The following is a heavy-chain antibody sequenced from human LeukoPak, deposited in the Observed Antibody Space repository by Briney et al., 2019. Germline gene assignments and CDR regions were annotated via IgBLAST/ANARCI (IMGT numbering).Heavy chain of an antibody. J-gene: IGHJ4*02. Sequence: PSETLSLTWAVYGGSFSGYYWSWIRQPAGKGLEWIGEINHSGSTNYNPSLKSRVTISVDTSKNQFSLKLSSVTAADTAVYYCARQQWLRPDYWGQGTLVTVSS. D-gene: IGHD6-19*01. V-gene: IGHV4-34*01. CDR1: GGSFSGYY. CDR3: ARQQWLRPDY. CDR2: INHSGST.